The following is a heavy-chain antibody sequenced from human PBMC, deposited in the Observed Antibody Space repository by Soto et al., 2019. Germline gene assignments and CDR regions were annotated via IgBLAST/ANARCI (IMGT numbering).Heavy chain of an antibody. CDR3: AKKGSSGSSRGYYMDV. D-gene: IGHD3-10*01. V-gene: IGHV3-30*18. CDR2: ISYDGSNK. CDR1: GFTFSSYC. J-gene: IGHJ6*03. Sequence: GGSLRLSCAASGFTFSSYCMHWVRQAPGKGLEWVAVISYDGSNKYYADSVKGRFTISRDNSKNTLYLQMNSLRAEDTAVYYCAKKGSSGSSRGYYMDVWGKGTTVTVSS.